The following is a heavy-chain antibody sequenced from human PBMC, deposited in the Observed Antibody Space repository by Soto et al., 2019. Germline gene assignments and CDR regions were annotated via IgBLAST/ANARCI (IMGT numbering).Heavy chain of an antibody. V-gene: IGHV3-74*01. CDR3: ARGWIHSKPYYYYYGMDV. D-gene: IGHD5-12*01. CDR2: ISSDGSST. CDR1: GFTFSSYC. J-gene: IGHJ6*02. Sequence: GGSLRLSCAASGFTFSSYCMNWVRHAPGKGLEWVSYISSDGSSTYYADSVKGRFTISRDNAKNTLYLQMNSLRAEDTAVYYCARGWIHSKPYYYYYGMDVWGQGTTVTVSS.